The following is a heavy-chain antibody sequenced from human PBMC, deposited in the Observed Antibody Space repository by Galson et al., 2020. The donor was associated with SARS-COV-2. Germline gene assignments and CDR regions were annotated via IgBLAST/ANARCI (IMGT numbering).Heavy chain of an antibody. D-gene: IGHD5-12*01. CDR2: ISYDGSGK. Sequence: GGSLRLSCEASGFTFSNYPMHWVRQAPGKGLEWLAVISYDGSGKYFADSVLGRFTISRDNSKNILYLQMNSLRAEDTAVYYCTREMATIRVFDHWGQGTLVTVSS. V-gene: IGHV3-30*01. CDR3: TREMATIRVFDH. CDR1: GFTFSNYP. J-gene: IGHJ4*02.